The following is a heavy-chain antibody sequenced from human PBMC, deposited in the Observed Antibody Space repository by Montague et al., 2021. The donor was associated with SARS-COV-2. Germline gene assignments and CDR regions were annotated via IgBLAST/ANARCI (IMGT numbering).Heavy chain of an antibody. D-gene: IGHD1-26*01. CDR3: ARDATECPGIVASGDYYYYMDD. CDR1: GFTFSFYS. J-gene: IGHJ6*03. CDR2: ITSGSTYI. Sequence: SLRLSCAASGFTFSFYSMNWVRQAPGKGLEWVSPITSGSTYIYYADSVRGRFTISRDNAKNSLYLQMNSLRAEDTAVYYCARDATECPGIVASGDYYYYMDDWGKGTPVTVSS. V-gene: IGHV3-21*01.